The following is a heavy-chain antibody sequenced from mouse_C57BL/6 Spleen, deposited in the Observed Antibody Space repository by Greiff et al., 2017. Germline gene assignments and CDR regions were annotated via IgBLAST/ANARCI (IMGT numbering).Heavy chain of an antibody. J-gene: IGHJ1*03. CDR3: TRKSNFSYWYFDV. V-gene: IGHV1-15*01. Sequence: VQLQQSGAELVRPGASVTLSCQASGYTFTDYEMHWVKQTPVHGLEWIGAIDPENGGTAYNQKFKGKAILTADKSSSTAYMELRSLTSDDSAVYYCTRKSNFSYWYFDVWGTGTTVTVSS. CDR1: GYTFTDYE. D-gene: IGHD2-5*01. CDR2: IDPENGGT.